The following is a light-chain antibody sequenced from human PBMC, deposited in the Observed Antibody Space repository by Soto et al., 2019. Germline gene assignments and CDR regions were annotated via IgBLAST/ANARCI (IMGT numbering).Light chain of an antibody. CDR3: QHRSAWPIT. CDR2: DAS. Sequence: EIVLTQSPGTLSLSPGERATLSCRASQKISSYLVWYQQKPGQPPRLLIYDASKRATGIPARFSGSGSGTDFTLTINSLEPEDFAVYYCQHRSAWPITFGGGTKVEIK. CDR1: QKISSY. J-gene: IGKJ4*01. V-gene: IGKV3-11*01.